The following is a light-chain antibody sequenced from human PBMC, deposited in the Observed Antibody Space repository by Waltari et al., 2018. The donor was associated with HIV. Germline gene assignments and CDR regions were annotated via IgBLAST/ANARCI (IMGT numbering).Light chain of an antibody. CDR1: DLGDKY. CDR3: QAWGSTTSGV. V-gene: IGLV3-1*01. J-gene: IGLJ2*01. Sequence: SYAVTQPPSAAVSPGFTASITRSGYDLGDKYSWVYQQKPGQSPLLVIYQDDKRPSGIPARFSASSSGHTATLTISGTLPMDEADYYCQAWGSTTSGVFGRGTKLTVL. CDR2: QDD.